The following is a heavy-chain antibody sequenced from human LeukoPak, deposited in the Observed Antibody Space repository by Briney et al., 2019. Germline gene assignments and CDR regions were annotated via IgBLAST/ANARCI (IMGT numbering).Heavy chain of an antibody. J-gene: IGHJ6*03. CDR1: GGSISSGSYY. V-gene: IGHV4-61*02. CDR3: ARDGCGGSCFHYYYYYMDV. CDR2: IYTSGST. D-gene: IGHD2-15*01. Sequence: SQTLSLTCTVSGGSISSGSYYWSWIRQPAGKGLEWIGRIYTSGSTNYNPSLKSRVTISVDTSKNQFSLKLSSVTAADTAVYYCARDGCGGSCFHYYYYYMDVRGKGTTVTISS.